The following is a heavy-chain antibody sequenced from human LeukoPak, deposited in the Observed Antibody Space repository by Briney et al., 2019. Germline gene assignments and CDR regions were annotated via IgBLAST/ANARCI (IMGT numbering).Heavy chain of an antibody. CDR1: GFTFSSYG. CDR3: AKEGIYYYYMDV. J-gene: IGHJ6*03. V-gene: IGHV3-30*02. D-gene: IGHD3-10*01. CDR2: KRYDGSNK. Sequence: GGSLRLSCAASGFTFSSYGMHWVRQAPGKGLEWVAFKRYDGSNKYYADSVKGRFTISRDNSKNTLYLQMNSLRAEDTAVYYCAKEGIYYYYMDVWGKGTTVTISS.